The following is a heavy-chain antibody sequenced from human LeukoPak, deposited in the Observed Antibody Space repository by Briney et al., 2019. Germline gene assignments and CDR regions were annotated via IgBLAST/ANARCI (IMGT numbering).Heavy chain of an antibody. Sequence: ASVKVSCKASGYTFTSYGISWVRQAPGQGLEWMGWISAYNGNTNYAQKLQGRVTMTTDTSTSTAYMELRSLRSDDTAAYYCAREITMVRGVPLYYFDYWGQGTLVTVSS. CDR1: GYTFTSYG. V-gene: IGHV1-18*04. CDR2: ISAYNGNT. D-gene: IGHD3-10*01. J-gene: IGHJ4*02. CDR3: AREITMVRGVPLYYFDY.